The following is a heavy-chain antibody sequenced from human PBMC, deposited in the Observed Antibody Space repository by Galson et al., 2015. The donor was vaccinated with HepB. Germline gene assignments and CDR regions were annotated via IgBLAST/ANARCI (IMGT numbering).Heavy chain of an antibody. Sequence: SVKVSCKASGYTFTSYAISWVRQAPGQGLEWMGWISTYNGNTDYAQEFQTRVTMTTDTSTTTAYMELRSLRSDDTAVYYCARETYSGAWDPSNSWFDPWGQGTLVIVSS. V-gene: IGHV1-18*01. CDR3: ARETYSGAWDPSNSWFDP. D-gene: IGHD2-21*01. J-gene: IGHJ5*02. CDR2: ISTYNGNT. CDR1: GYTFTSYA.